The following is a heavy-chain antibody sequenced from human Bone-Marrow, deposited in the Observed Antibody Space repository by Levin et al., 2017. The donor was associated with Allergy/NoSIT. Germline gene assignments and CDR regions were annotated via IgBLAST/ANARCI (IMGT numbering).Heavy chain of an antibody. CDR1: GYTFTGYY. J-gene: IGHJ4*02. D-gene: IGHD6-19*01. CDR3: ARDLMAGTAEYYFDY. V-gene: IGHV1-2*02. CDR2: INPNSGGT. Sequence: AASVKVSCKASGYTFTGYYMHWVRQAPGQGLEWMGWINPNSGGTNYAQKFQGRVTMTRDTSISTAYMELSRLRSDDTAVYYCARDLMAGTAEYYFDYWGQGTLVTVSS.